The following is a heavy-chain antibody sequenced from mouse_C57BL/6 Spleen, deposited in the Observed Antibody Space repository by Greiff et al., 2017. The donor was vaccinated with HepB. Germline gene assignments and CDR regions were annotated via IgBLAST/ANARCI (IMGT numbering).Heavy chain of an antibody. Sequence: EVQLQQSGPVLVKPGASVKMSCKASGYTFTDYYMNWVKQSHGKSLEWIGVINPYNGGTSYNQKFKGKATLTVDKSSSTAYMELNSLISEDSAVYYCARGYYGSSYYWYFDVWGTGTTVTVSS. CDR2: INPYNGGT. D-gene: IGHD1-1*01. CDR3: ARGYYGSSYYWYFDV. CDR1: GYTFTDYY. V-gene: IGHV1-19*01. J-gene: IGHJ1*03.